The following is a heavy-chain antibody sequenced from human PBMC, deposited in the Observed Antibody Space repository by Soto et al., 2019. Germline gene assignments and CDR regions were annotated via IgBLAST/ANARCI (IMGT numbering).Heavy chain of an antibody. CDR1: GYTFTSYA. V-gene: IGHV1-3*01. Sequence: ASVKVSCKASGYTFTSYAMHWVRQAPGQRLEWMGWINAANGDTGYSQKFQGRVTITRDTSASTAYMELSSLRSEDTAVYYCAAESGELSPFDYWGQGTLVTVSS. J-gene: IGHJ4*02. D-gene: IGHD3-16*02. CDR2: INAANGDT. CDR3: AAESGELSPFDY.